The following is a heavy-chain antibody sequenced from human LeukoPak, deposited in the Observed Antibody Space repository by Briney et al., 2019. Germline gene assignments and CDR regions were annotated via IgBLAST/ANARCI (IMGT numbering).Heavy chain of an antibody. V-gene: IGHV3-48*03. J-gene: IGHJ4*02. CDR2: ISGSGGIM. D-gene: IGHD1-1*01. Sequence: PGGSLRLSYAASGFTFSNYEMNWVRQAPGKGLEWISYISGSGGIMFYADSVKGRFTISRDNAKNSVYLQMSSLKAEDTAVYYCAREYPDNGDGWGYWGQGTLVTVSS. CDR1: GFTFSNYE. CDR3: AREYPDNGDGWGY.